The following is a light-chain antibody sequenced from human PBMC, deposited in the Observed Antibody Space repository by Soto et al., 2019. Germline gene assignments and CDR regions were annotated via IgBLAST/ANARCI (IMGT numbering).Light chain of an antibody. CDR3: QQYKSYPLT. V-gene: IGKV1-16*01. J-gene: IGKJ4*01. Sequence: DIQMTQSPSSLSASVGDRVTITCRASQVIDNSLAWLQQRPGQAPKSLIYSASTLQSGVPSRFSCSISGTDFTLTISSLQPEDFATYYCQQYKSYPLTFGGGTKVEIK. CDR2: SAS. CDR1: QVIDNS.